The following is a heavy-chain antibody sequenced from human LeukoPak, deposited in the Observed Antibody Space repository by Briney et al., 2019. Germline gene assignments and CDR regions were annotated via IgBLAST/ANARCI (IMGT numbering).Heavy chain of an antibody. CDR3: ASGKGFGELFPFDY. V-gene: IGHV1-8*02. CDR2: MNPNSGNT. J-gene: IGHJ4*02. CDR1: GYTFTGYY. D-gene: IGHD3-10*01. Sequence: GASVKVSCKASGYTFTGYYMHWVRQATGQGLEWMGWMNPNSGNTGYAQKFQGRVTMTRNTSISTAYMELSSLRSEDTAVYYCASGKGFGELFPFDYWGQGTLVTVSS.